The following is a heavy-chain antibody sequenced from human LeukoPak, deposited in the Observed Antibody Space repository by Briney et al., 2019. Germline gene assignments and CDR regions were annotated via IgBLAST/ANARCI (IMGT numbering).Heavy chain of an antibody. CDR1: GFTFSSYA. Sequence: GGSLRLSCAASGFTFSSYAMSWVRQAPGKGLEWVSAISGTGGSTYNADSVKGRFTISRDNSKNTLYLQMNSLRAEDTAVYFGAKESPPRATRSWEPFDYWGQGTLVTVSS. D-gene: IGHD6-13*01. V-gene: IGHV3-23*01. CDR2: ISGTGGST. CDR3: AKESPPRATRSWEPFDY. J-gene: IGHJ4*02.